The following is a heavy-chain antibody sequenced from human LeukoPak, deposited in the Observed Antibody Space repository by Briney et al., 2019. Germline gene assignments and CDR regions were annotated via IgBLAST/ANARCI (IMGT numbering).Heavy chain of an antibody. V-gene: IGHV5-51*01. CDR2: IYPGDSDT. CDR3: ARGGYGSGSYYINFDY. CDR1: GYTFTSYW. Sequence: GASVKVSCKASGYTFTSYWIGWVRQMPGKGLEWMGIIYPGDSDTRYSPSFQGQVTISADKSISTAYLQWSSLKASDTAMYYCARGGYGSGSYYINFDYWGQGTLVTVSS. J-gene: IGHJ4*02. D-gene: IGHD3-10*01.